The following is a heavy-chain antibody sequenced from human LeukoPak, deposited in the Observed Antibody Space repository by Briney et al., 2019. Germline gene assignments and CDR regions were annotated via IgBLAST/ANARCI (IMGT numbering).Heavy chain of an antibody. CDR3: ARSYGPYQIDS. CDR1: DGSMSSDA. J-gene: IGHJ4*02. V-gene: IGHV4-30-2*01. D-gene: IGHD2-2*01. CDR2: IYHSGSA. Sequence: SQTLSLTCAVSDGSMSSDAWTWIRQPPGMALEWIGYIYHSGSAYYNPSLKSRVTISLDRSKNQLSLKLSSMTAADTAFYYCARSYGPYQIDSWGQGTLVTVSS.